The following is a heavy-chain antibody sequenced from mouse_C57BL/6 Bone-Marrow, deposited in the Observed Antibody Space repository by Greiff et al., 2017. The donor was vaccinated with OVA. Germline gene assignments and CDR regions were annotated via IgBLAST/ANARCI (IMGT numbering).Heavy chain of an antibody. CDR2: INPYNGGT. Sequence: VQLQQSGPVLVKPGASVKMSCKASGYTFTDYYMNWVKQSHGKSLEWIGVINPYNGGTSYNQKFKGKATLTVDKSSSTAYMELDSLTSEDSAVYYCARSNWDRFAYWGQGTLVTVSA. D-gene: IGHD4-1*01. J-gene: IGHJ3*01. CDR3: ARSNWDRFAY. V-gene: IGHV1-19*01. CDR1: GYTFTDYY.